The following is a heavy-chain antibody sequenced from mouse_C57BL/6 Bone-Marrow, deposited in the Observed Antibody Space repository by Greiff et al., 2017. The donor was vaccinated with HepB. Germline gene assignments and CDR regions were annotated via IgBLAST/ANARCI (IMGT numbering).Heavy chain of an antibody. J-gene: IGHJ1*03. CDR3: ASEEGWYCDV. CDR2: IDPNSGGT. V-gene: IGHV1-72*01. Sequence: QVQLKQPGAELVKPGASVKLSCKASGYTFTSYWMHWVKQRPGRGLEWIGRIDPNSGGTKYNEKFKSKATLTVDTPSSTAYMQLSSLTSEDSAVYYCASEEGWYCDVWGRGTTVTVSS. CDR1: GYTFTSYW.